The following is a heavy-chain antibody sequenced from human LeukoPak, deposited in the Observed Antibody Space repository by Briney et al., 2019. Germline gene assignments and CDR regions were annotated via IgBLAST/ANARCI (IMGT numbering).Heavy chain of an antibody. J-gene: IGHJ4*02. D-gene: IGHD3-22*01. Sequence: SETLSLTCTVSGGSISSYYWSWIRQPPGKGLEWIGYIYYSGSTNYNPSLKSRVTISVDTSKNQFSLKLSSVTAADTAVYYCARRGGYYYYDSSGYHFDYWGQGTLVTVSS. CDR3: ARRGGYYYYDSSGYHFDY. CDR2: IYYSGST. CDR1: GGSISSYY. V-gene: IGHV4-59*01.